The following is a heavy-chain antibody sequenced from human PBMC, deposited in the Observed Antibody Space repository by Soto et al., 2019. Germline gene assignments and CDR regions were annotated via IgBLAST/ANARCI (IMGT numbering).Heavy chain of an antibody. CDR1: GDSLNRGRYY. D-gene: IGHD2-2*01. Sequence: PSETLSLTCTVSGDSLNRGRYYCTWFRQPPGKGLEWIGYIYHVGTNKYNPSLNSRATISLDTSKSQFSLRLTSVTAADTAVYFCSRESRIGHRWLHS. CDR2: IYHVGTN. V-gene: IGHV4-61*01. CDR3: SRESRIGHRWLHS. J-gene: IGHJ5*01.